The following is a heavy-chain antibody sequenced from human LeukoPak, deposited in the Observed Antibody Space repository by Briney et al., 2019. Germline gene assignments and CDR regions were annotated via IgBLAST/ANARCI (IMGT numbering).Heavy chain of an antibody. D-gene: IGHD2-21*01. Sequence: PSETLSLTCTVSGGSISSYYWSWLRQPPGKGLEWIGYIYTSGSTNYNPSLKSRVTISVDTSKNQFSLKLSSVTAADTAVYYCARLVRLSAFDIWGQGTMVTVSS. CDR3: ARLVRLSAFDI. CDR2: IYTSGST. J-gene: IGHJ3*02. CDR1: GGSISSYY. V-gene: IGHV4-4*09.